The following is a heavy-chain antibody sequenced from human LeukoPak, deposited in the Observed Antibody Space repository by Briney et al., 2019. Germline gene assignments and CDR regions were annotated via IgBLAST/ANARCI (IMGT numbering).Heavy chain of an antibody. CDR2: ISAYNGNT. D-gene: IGHD1-26*01. Sequence: ASVKVSCKASGYTFTSYGISWVRQAPGQGLEWMGWISAYNGNTNYAQKFQGRVTITADKSTSTAYMELSSLRSEDTAVYYCARDGRGSQSQSDYWGQGTLVTVSS. CDR3: ARDGRGSQSQSDY. CDR1: GYTFTSYG. J-gene: IGHJ4*02. V-gene: IGHV1-18*01.